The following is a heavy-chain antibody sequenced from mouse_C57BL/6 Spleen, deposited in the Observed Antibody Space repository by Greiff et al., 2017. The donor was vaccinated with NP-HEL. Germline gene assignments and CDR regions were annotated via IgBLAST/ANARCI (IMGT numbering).Heavy chain of an antibody. V-gene: IGHV1-26*01. D-gene: IGHD2-4*01. Sequence: VQLQQSGPELVKPGASVKISCKASEYTFTDYYMNWVKQSHGKSLEWIGDINPNNGGTSYNQKFKGKATLTVDKSSSTAYMELRSLTSEDSAVYYCAREKDDSYYFDYWGQGTTLTVSS. CDR1: EYTFTDYY. CDR2: INPNNGGT. CDR3: AREKDDSYYFDY. J-gene: IGHJ2*01.